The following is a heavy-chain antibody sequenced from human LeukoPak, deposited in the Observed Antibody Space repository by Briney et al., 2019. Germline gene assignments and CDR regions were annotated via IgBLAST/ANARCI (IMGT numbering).Heavy chain of an antibody. Sequence: GASVKVSCRASGYTFTGYYMHWVRQAPGQGLEWMGWINPDSGGTNYAQKFQGRVAMTRDTSISTAYMELGSLRSDDTAVYYCARDSSRWLVFWGQGTLVTVSS. CDR1: GYTFTGYY. V-gene: IGHV1-2*02. D-gene: IGHD6-13*01. J-gene: IGHJ4*02. CDR2: INPDSGGT. CDR3: ARDSSRWLVF.